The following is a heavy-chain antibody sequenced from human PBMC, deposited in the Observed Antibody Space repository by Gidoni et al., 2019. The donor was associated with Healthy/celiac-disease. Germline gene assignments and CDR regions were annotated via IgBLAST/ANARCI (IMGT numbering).Heavy chain of an antibody. CDR3: AKGGYCSGGSCYFSAKFDY. CDR2: ISGSGGST. CDR1: GFTFSSYA. Sequence: EVQLLESGGGLVQPGGSLRLSCAASGFTFSSYAMSWVRQAPGKGLEWVSAISGSGGSTYYADSVKGRFTISRDNSKNTLYLQMNSLRAEDTAVYYCAKGGYCSGGSCYFSAKFDYWGQGTLVTVSS. J-gene: IGHJ4*02. V-gene: IGHV3-23*01. D-gene: IGHD2-15*01.